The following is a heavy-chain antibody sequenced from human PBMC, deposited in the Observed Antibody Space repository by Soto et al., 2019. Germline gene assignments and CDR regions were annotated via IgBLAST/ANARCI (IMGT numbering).Heavy chain of an antibody. CDR1: GYTFTSYY. CDR2: INPSGGST. D-gene: IGHD6-19*01. J-gene: IGHJ4*02. CDR3: ARVSGSVDDSSGWYFDY. Sequence: QVQLVQSGAEVKKPGASVKVSCKASGYTFTSYYMHWVRQAPGQGLEWMGIINPSGGSTSYAQKFQGRVTMTGDTSTSTVYMELSSLRSEDTAVYYCARVSGSVDDSSGWYFDYWGQGTLVTVSS. V-gene: IGHV1-46*01.